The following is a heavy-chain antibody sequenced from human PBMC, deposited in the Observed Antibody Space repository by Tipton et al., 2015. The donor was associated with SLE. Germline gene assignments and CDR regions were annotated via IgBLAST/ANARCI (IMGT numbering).Heavy chain of an antibody. CDR1: GGSISSNNW. CDR2: IYHSGST. CDR3: ATGNRGYYKPFDS. J-gene: IGHJ4*02. D-gene: IGHD3-9*01. V-gene: IGHV4-4*02. Sequence: TLSLTCAVSGGSISSNNWWSWVRQPPGKGLEWIGEIYHSGSTNYNPSLKSRVTISVDKSKNQFSLKLSSVTAADTAVYYCATGNRGYYKPFDSWGQGTLVTVSS.